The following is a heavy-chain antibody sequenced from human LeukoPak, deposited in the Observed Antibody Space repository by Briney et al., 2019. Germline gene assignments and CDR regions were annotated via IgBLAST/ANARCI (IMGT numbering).Heavy chain of an antibody. CDR1: GYSISSGYQ. V-gene: IGHV4-38-2*02. CDR2: IYHSGSA. D-gene: IGHD2-2*01. CDR3: ARDPRWLTPDCTSTSCYENYFDP. J-gene: IGHJ5*02. Sequence: SETLSLTCGVSGYSISSGYQWAWIRQSPGKGLEWIGSIYHSGSAHYNPSLKSRVTISVETSKNQFSLNMYSVIAADTAVYYCARDPRWLTPDCTSTSCYENYFDPWGQGTLVTVSS.